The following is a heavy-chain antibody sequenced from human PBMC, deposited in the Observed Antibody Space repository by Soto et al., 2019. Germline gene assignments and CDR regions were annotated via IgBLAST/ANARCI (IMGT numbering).Heavy chain of an antibody. CDR3: ARQVPPDWFDP. CDR2: IYYSGST. V-gene: IGHV4-59*08. Sequence: SETVSLTCTVSGGSISSYYWSWIRQPPGKGLEWIGYIYYSGSTNYNPSLKSRVTISVDTSKNQFSLKLSSVTAADTAVYYCARQVPPDWFDPWGQGTLVTVSS. J-gene: IGHJ5*02. CDR1: GGSISSYY.